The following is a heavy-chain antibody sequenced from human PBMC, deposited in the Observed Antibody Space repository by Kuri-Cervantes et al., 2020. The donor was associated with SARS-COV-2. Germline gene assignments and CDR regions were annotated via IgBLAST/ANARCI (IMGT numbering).Heavy chain of an antibody. CDR2: ISGSGGST. Sequence: GESLKISCAASGFTFSSYAMSWVRQAPGKGLEWVSAISGSGGSTYYADSVKGRFTISRDNPKNTLYLQMNSLRAEDTAVYYCAKDLTIAVAGFNWYFDLWGRGTLVTVSS. V-gene: IGHV3-23*01. CDR3: AKDLTIAVAGFNWYFDL. CDR1: GFTFSSYA. D-gene: IGHD6-19*01. J-gene: IGHJ2*01.